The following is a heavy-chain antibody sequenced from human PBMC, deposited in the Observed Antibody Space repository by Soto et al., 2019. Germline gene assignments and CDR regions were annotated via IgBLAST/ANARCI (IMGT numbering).Heavy chain of an antibody. V-gene: IGHV1-18*01. CDR3: ATRLLHLGEFSSHDVFDS. D-gene: IGHD3-16*01. J-gene: IGHJ3*02. CDR2: ISAYNGNT. Sequence: ASVKVSCKASGYTFTSYGISWVRQAPGQGLEWMGWISAYNGNTNYAQKLQGRVTMTTDTSTSTAYMELRSLRSDDTAVYYCATRLLHLGEFSSHDVFDSCGQGTMVPV. CDR1: GYTFTSYG.